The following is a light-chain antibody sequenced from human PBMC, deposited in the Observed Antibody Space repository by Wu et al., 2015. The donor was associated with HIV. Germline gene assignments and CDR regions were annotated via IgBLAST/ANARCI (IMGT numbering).Light chain of an antibody. CDR1: QSVSSSY. Sequence: EVVLTQSPGILSLSPGERATLSCRASQSVSSSYLAWYQQKPGQAPRLLISGASSRATGIPDRFSGSGSGTDFTLTISRLEPEDCAVYYCQQYGSSPQTFGQGTKVEMK. V-gene: IGKV3-20*01. CDR3: QQYGSSPQT. CDR2: GAS. J-gene: IGKJ1*01.